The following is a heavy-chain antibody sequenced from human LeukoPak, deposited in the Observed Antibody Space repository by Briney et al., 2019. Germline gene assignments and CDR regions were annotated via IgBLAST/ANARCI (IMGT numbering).Heavy chain of an antibody. V-gene: IGHV4-34*01. Sequence: SETLSLTCAVYGGSFSSYYWSWIRQPPGKGLEWIGEINHSGSTNYNPSLKSRVTISVDTSKNQFSLKLSSVTAADTAVYYCARAVPQWLRGWFDPWGQGTLVTVSS. J-gene: IGHJ5*02. D-gene: IGHD3-22*01. CDR2: INHSGST. CDR3: ARAVPQWLRGWFDP. CDR1: GGSFSSYY.